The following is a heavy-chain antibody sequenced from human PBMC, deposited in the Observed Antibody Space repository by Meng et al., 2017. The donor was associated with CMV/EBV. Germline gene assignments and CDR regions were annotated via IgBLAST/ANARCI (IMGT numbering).Heavy chain of an antibody. CDR2: INHSGST. CDR3: VRSNDWFDP. CDR1: GGSFSGYY. Sequence: SETLSLTCAVYGGSFSGYYWSWIRQPPGKGLEWIGEINHSGSTNYNPSLKSRVTISVDTSKNQFSLKLSSVTAADTAVYYCVRSNDWFDPWGQGTLVTVSS. J-gene: IGHJ5*02. V-gene: IGHV4-34*01.